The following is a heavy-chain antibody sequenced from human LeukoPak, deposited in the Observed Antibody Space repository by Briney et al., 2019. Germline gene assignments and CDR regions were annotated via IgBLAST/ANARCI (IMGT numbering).Heavy chain of an antibody. J-gene: IGHJ3*02. V-gene: IGHV4-39*07. D-gene: IGHD6-25*01. CDR2: IYYSGST. CDR1: GGSISSSSYY. CDR3: ARDLSGGAFDI. Sequence: SETLSLTCTVSGGSISSSSYYWGWIRQPPGKGPEWIGSIYYSGSTYYTPSLKSRVTISVDRSKNQFSLKLSSVTAADTAVYYCARDLSGGAFDIWGQGTMVTVSS.